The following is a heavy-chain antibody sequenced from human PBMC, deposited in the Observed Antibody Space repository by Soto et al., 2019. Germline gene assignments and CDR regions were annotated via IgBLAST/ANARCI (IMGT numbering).Heavy chain of an antibody. CDR1: GFTFSSYA. CDR3: AKNPYYYYYYMDV. J-gene: IGHJ6*03. Sequence: GGSLRLSCAASGFTFSSYAMSWVRQAPGKGLKWISAISGSGGSTYYADSVKGRFTISRDNSKNTLYLQMNSLRFEDTVVYYCAKNPYYYYYYMDVWGKGTTVTVSS. V-gene: IGHV3-23*01. CDR2: ISGSGGST.